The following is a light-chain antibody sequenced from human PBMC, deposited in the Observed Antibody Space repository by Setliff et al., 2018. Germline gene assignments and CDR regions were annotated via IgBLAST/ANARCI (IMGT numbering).Light chain of an antibody. CDR2: DFT. CDR3: CSYVGSSTFV. J-gene: IGLJ1*01. V-gene: IGLV2-23*02. Sequence: QSVLAQPASVSGSPGQSITISCTGTYSDVGKYNLVSWYQQHPGKAPKLILYDFTTRPSGVSDRFSGSKSANTASLTISGLQAEDEADYYCCSYVGSSTFVFGGGTKVTVL. CDR1: YSDVGKYNL.